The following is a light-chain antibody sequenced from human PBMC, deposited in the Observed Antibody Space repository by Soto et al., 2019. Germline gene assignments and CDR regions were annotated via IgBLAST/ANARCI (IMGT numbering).Light chain of an antibody. CDR2: DAS. J-gene: IGKJ1*01. V-gene: IGKV1-5*01. Sequence: DIQMTQSPSTLSASVGDRVTITCRASQSISSWLAWYQQKPGKAPKLLIYDASNLESGVPSRFSGSGSGTEFTLTISSLQPDDFATYYYQQYNSYSRTFGLGTKVDIK. CDR3: QQYNSYSRT. CDR1: QSISSW.